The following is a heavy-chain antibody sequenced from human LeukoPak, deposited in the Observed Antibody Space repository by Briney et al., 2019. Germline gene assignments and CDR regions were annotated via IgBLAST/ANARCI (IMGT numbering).Heavy chain of an antibody. V-gene: IGHV3-9*01. CDR2: ISWNSGSA. D-gene: IGHD5-12*01. CDR3: AKDRTYSAYAALDY. Sequence: GRSLRLSCAASGFTFDDYSMHWVRHAPGKGLEWVSGISWNSGSAGHADSVKGRFTISRDSAKNSLYLQMNSLRTEDTALYYCAKDRTYSAYAALDYWGQGTLVTVSS. CDR1: GFTFDDYS. J-gene: IGHJ4*02.